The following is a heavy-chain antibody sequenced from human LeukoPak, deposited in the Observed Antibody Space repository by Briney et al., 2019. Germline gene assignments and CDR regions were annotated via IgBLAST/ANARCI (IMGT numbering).Heavy chain of an antibody. Sequence: SETLSLTCTVSGGSISSGIYCWTWIRQPPGKGLEWIGTIYYTGSTYYNPSLKSRVTISVDTSKNQFSLRLSSVTAADAAVYYCARQDGGSWSAFVIWGQGTMVTVSS. CDR2: IYYTGST. J-gene: IGHJ3*02. CDR3: ARQDGGSWSAFVI. CDR1: GGSISSGIYC. V-gene: IGHV4-39*01. D-gene: IGHD5-24*01.